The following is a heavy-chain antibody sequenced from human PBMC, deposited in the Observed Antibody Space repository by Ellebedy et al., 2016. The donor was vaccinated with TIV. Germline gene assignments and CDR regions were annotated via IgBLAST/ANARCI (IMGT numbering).Heavy chain of an antibody. CDR1: GGTFSSYA. CDR3: ARDWGRGIAADYFDY. Sequence: SVKVSXKASGGTFSSYAISWVRQAPGQGLEWMGGIIPIFGTANYAQKFQGRVTITADESTSTAYMELSSLRSEDTAVYYCARDWGRGIAADYFDYWGQGTLVTVSS. V-gene: IGHV1-69*13. J-gene: IGHJ4*02. CDR2: IIPIFGTA. D-gene: IGHD6-13*01.